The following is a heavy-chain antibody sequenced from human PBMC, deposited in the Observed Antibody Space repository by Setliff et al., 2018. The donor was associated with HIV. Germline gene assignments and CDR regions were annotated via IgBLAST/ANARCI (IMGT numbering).Heavy chain of an antibody. Sequence: ASVKVSCKASGGTFSSYTISWVRQAPGQGLEWMGGIIPIFGTTNHAQKFQGRVTITADESTSTAYMELSNLRSEDTAIYYCLRRATAAEVFDYWGQGTLVTVSS. V-gene: IGHV1-69*13. CDR1: GGTFSSYT. J-gene: IGHJ4*02. D-gene: IGHD6-13*01. CDR3: LRRATAAEVFDY. CDR2: IIPIFGTT.